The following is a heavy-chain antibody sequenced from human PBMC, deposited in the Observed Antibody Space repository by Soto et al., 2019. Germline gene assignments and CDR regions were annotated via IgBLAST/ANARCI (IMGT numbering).Heavy chain of an antibody. CDR3: AKADGEQWLLPHLDK. Sequence: ESGGGVVQPGRSLRLSCVGSGFIFSNNGMHWVRQTPGKGLEWVAFMSYDGSDTFYADSVKGRFTISRDNSKNTLFLQMNNLRVEDTAQYYCAKADGEQWLLPHLDKWGQGTLVTVS. CDR2: MSYDGSDT. D-gene: IGHD6-19*01. CDR1: GFIFSNNG. V-gene: IGHV3-33*08. J-gene: IGHJ4*02.